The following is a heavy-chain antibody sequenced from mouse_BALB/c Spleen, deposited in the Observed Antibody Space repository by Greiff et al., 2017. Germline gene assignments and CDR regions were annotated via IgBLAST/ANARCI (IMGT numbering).Heavy chain of an antibody. Sequence: QVQLQQSGAELAKPGASVKMSCKASGYTFTSYWMHWVKQRPGQGLEWIGYINPSTGYTEYNQKFKDKATLTADKSSSTAYMQLSSLTSEDSAVYYCATRRDGNSYYFDYWGQGTTLTVSS. CDR3: ATRRDGNSYYFDY. V-gene: IGHV1-7*01. D-gene: IGHD2-1*01. CDR2: INPSTGYT. CDR1: GYTFTSYW. J-gene: IGHJ2*01.